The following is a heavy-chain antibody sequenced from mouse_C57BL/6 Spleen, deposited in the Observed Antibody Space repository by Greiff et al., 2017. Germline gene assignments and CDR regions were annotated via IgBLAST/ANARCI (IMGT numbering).Heavy chain of an antibody. V-gene: IGHV1-72*01. D-gene: IGHD3-2*02. J-gene: IGHJ2*01. CDR2: IDPKSGGT. Sequence: QVQLQQPGAELVKPGASVKLSCKASGYTFTSYWMHWVKQRPGRGLEWIGRIDPKSGGTRYNEKFKSKATLTVDKPSSTAYMQLSSLTSEDSAVYYCAREGRQLRPCFDYWGQGTTLTVSS. CDR3: AREGRQLRPCFDY. CDR1: GYTFTSYW.